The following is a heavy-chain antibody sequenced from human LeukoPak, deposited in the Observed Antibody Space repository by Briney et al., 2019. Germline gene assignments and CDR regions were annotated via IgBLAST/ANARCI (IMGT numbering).Heavy chain of an antibody. CDR2: IYPGDSDT. CDR1: EYSFTSYW. Sequence: GESLKISCKGSEYSFTSYWIGWVRQMPGKGLEWMGIIYPGDSDTRYSPSFQGQVTISADKSISTAYLQWSSLKASDTAMYYCARAPRGTYDYVWGSYRLQSFDYWGQGTLVTVSS. D-gene: IGHD3-16*02. J-gene: IGHJ4*02. CDR3: ARAPRGTYDYVWGSYRLQSFDY. V-gene: IGHV5-51*01.